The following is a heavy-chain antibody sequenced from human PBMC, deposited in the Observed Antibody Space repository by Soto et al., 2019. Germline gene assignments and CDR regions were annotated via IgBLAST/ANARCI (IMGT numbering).Heavy chain of an antibody. CDR1: GFTFSSYS. CDR3: ARDGDWLFQAYAFDI. J-gene: IGHJ3*02. Sequence: PGGSLRLSCAASGFTFSSYSMNWVRQAPGKGLEWVSVIYTGGSTYYADSVKGRFTFSRDNSKNTLYLQMNSLRAEDTAVYYCARDGDWLFQAYAFDIWGQGTMVTVSS. D-gene: IGHD3-9*01. CDR2: IYTGGST. V-gene: IGHV3-53*01.